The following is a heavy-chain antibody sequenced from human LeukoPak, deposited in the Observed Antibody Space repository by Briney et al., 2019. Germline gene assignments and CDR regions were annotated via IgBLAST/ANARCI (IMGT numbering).Heavy chain of an antibody. CDR2: IYYSGST. CDR1: GGSISSYY. V-gene: IGHV4-59*01. D-gene: IGHD6-13*01. Sequence: SETLSLTCTASGGSISSYYWSWIRQPPGKGLEWIGYIYYSGSTNYNPSLKSRVTISVDTSKNQFSLKLSSVTAADTAVYYCAREYGYSSSWYDPWGQGTLVTVSS. J-gene: IGHJ5*02. CDR3: AREYGYSSSWYDP.